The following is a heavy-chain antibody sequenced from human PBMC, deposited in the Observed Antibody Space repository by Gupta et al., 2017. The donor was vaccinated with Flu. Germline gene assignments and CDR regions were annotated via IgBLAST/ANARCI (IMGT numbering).Heavy chain of an antibody. D-gene: IGHD2-8*01. J-gene: IGHJ6*02. Sequence: EVQLVESGGGLVQPGGSLRLSCAASGFTFSSTSMNWVRQAPGKGLEWVSHISTWSSTIYYADSVKGRFTISRDNAKNSLYLQMNSLRAEDTAVYYCAREGVYERLSYYGMDVWGQGTAVTVSS. CDR1: GFTFSSTS. CDR3: AREGVYERLSYYGMDV. V-gene: IGHV3-48*01. CDR2: ISTWSSTI.